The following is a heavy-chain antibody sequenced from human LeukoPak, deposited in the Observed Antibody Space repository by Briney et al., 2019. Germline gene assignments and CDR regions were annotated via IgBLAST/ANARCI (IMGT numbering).Heavy chain of an antibody. J-gene: IGHJ4*02. D-gene: IGHD5-12*01. CDR1: GGSISSYY. Sequence: SETLSLTCTVSGGSISSYYWGWIRQPPGKGLEWIGSIYYSGTTYYDPSLKSRVTISIDTSKNQFSLKLNSVTAADTALYYCARYHSGYDDYWGQGTLVTVS. CDR3: ARYHSGYDDY. V-gene: IGHV4-39*07. CDR2: IYYSGTT.